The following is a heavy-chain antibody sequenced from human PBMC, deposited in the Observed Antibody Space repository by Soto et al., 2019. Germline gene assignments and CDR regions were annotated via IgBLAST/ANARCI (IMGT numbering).Heavy chain of an antibody. CDR1: GFAFNNYA. Sequence: EVQLLESGGGLVQPGGSLRLLCAGSGFAFNNYAMTWVRQAPGKGLEWVSTITTGGMSFYGNTVQGRFTISRDNTESTVYLQMNSLRAEDTAVYHCARIDKFTSQSSGWANRFDYWGQGTLVTVSS. CDR2: ITTGGMS. V-gene: IGHV3-23*01. CDR3: ARIDKFTSQSSGWANRFDY. D-gene: IGHD6-19*01. J-gene: IGHJ4*02.